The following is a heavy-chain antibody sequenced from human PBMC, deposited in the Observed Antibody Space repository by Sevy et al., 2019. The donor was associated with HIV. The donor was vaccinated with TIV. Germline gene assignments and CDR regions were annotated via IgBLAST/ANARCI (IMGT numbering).Heavy chain of an antibody. J-gene: IGHJ4*02. CDR1: GFAFYDYS. D-gene: IGHD2-8*01. CDR3: AREGCTRPHDY. Sequence: GGSLRLSCAASGFAFYDYSMSWIRQAPGKGLEWVATLSFGCGKINYADSVKDRFTISRGNSKNSFYLQMDNLRVEDTALYYCAREGCTRPHDYWGQGTRVTVSS. CDR2: LSFGCGKI. V-gene: IGHV3-23*01.